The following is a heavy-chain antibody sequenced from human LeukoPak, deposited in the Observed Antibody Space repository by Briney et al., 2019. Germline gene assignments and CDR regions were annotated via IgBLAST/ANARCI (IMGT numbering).Heavy chain of an antibody. CDR3: ARASCTNGVCYTYFDY. Sequence: ASVKVSCKASGYTFTGYFMHWVRQAPGQGLEWVGWINPNSGGTNYAQKFQGRVTMTRDTSISTAYMELSRLTSDDTAVYYCARASCTNGVCYTYFDYWGQGTLVTVSS. J-gene: IGHJ4*02. D-gene: IGHD2-8*01. CDR1: GYTFTGYF. CDR2: INPNSGGT. V-gene: IGHV1-2*02.